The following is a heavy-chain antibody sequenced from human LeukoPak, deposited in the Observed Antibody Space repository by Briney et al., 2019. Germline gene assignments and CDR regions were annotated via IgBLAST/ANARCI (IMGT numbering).Heavy chain of an antibody. D-gene: IGHD3-9*01. Sequence: SQTLSLTCAVSGGSISSGGYYWSWIRQHPGKGLEWIGYIYYSGSTYYNPSLKSRVTISVDTSKNQFSLKLSSVTAADTAVYYCARTVGVYDILTGHFDYWGQGTLVTVSS. CDR2: IYYSGST. CDR1: GGSISSGGYY. CDR3: ARTVGVYDILTGHFDY. V-gene: IGHV4-31*11. J-gene: IGHJ4*02.